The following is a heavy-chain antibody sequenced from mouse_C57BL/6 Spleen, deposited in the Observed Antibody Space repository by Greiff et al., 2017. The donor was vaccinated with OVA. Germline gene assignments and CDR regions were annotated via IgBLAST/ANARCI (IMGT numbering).Heavy chain of an antibody. V-gene: IGHV1-69*01. D-gene: IGHD4-1*01. Sequence: QVQLQQPGAELVMPGASVKLSCKASGYTFTSYWMHWVKQRPGQGLEWIGEIDPSDSYTNYNQKFKGKSTLTVDKSSSTAYMQLSSLTSEDSAVYYCARDCKLEGFAYWGQGTLVTVSA. CDR1: GYTFTSYW. J-gene: IGHJ3*01. CDR3: ARDCKLEGFAY. CDR2: IDPSDSYT.